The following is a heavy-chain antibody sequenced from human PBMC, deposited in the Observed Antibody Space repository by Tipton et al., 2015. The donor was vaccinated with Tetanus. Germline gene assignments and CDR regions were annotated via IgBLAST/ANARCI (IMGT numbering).Heavy chain of an antibody. CDR3: ARIHDFLSGHFDF. J-gene: IGHJ4*02. Sequence: TLSLTCSVSRGPISSYYWSWIRQPAGKGLEWIGHISNGNPDYAPSLKSRVTLSVDTSKNEFSLKLNSVTAADTAVYYCARIHDFLSGHFDFWGQGTLVIVSS. CDR1: RGPISSYY. V-gene: IGHV4-4*07. CDR2: ISNGNP. D-gene: IGHD3-3*01.